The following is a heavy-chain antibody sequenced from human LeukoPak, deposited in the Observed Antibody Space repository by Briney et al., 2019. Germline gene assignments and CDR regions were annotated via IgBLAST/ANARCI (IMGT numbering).Heavy chain of an antibody. V-gene: IGHV4-31*01. CDR3: ATTRAHQFDF. CDR1: GGSINNADYY. J-gene: IGHJ4*02. CDR2: IFYSGNT. Sequence: SETLSLTCTVSGGSINNADYYWGWIRQHRGRGMEWIAFIFYSGNTYYNPSLKSPVTISIDTSKHQFSLKMNSVTAADTAVYYCATTRAHQFDFWGQGTLVTVSS. D-gene: IGHD4-11*01.